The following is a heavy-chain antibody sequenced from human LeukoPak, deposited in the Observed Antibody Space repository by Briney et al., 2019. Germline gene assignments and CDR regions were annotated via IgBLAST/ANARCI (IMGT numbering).Heavy chain of an antibody. CDR2: ISRDGGST. D-gene: IGHD6-19*01. CDR3: VKDSFLRSSGLRGLGAFDY. Sequence: PGGSLRLSCSASGFTFSSYAMHWVRKAPGKGLEYVSAISRDGGSTYYADSVKGRFTISRDNSKNTLYLQMSRLRAEDTAVYYCVKDSFLRSSGLRGLGAFDYWGQGTLVTVSS. CDR1: GFTFSSYA. J-gene: IGHJ4*02. V-gene: IGHV3-64D*06.